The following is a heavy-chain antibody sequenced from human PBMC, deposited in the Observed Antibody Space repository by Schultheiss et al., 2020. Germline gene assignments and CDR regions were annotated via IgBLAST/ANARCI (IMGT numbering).Heavy chain of an antibody. Sequence: SETLSLTCAVSGGSISSGGYYWSWIRQHPGKGLEWIGYIYYSGSTYYNPSLKSRVTISVDTSKNQFSLKLSSVTAADTAVYYCARETYSSGIDYWGQGTLVTVSS. CDR1: GGSISSGGYY. CDR3: ARETYSSGIDY. V-gene: IGHV4-31*11. CDR2: IYYSGST. J-gene: IGHJ4*02. D-gene: IGHD6-19*01.